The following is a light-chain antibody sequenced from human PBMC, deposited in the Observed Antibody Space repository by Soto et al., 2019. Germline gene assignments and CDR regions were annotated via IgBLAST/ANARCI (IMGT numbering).Light chain of an antibody. V-gene: IGKV1-5*01. CDR2: DAS. Sequence: DIQMTQSPSTLSAAVGDRVTISCRASQSISTWLAWYQQKPGKAPNLLIYDASTLESGVPSRFSGSGSGTQFTLTITSLQPDDTVTYYCQQYNSYSWTFGQGTKVEIK. CDR3: QQYNSYSWT. CDR1: QSISTW. J-gene: IGKJ1*01.